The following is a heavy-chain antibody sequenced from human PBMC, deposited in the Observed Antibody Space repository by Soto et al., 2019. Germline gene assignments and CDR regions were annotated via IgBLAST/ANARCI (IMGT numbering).Heavy chain of an antibody. J-gene: IGHJ4*02. CDR3: AGDKGDGSGSYYGY. V-gene: IGHV1-18*01. D-gene: IGHD3-10*01. CDR2: ISAYNGNT. CDR1: GYRFTSYG. Sequence: QVQLVQSGAEVKKPGASVKVYCKASGYRFTSYGISWVRQAPGQGLEWMGWISAYNGNTNYAQKLQGRVTMTTDTATSTAYMELRSLRSADTAVYYCAGDKGDGSGSYYGYWGQGSLVTVSS.